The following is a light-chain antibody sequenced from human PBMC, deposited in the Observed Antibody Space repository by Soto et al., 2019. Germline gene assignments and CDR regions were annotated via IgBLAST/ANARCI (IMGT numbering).Light chain of an antibody. J-gene: IGKJ4*01. CDR2: TAS. CDR1: QGISSW. CDR3: QQADSFPLT. V-gene: IGKV1D-12*01. Sequence: IQMTQSPSSVSASVGDRVTTTCRASQGISSWLAWYQQKAGEAPSLLIYTASTLQSGVPSRFSASGSGTRFTLTISSLQPEDFATYYCQQADSFPLTFGGGTKVDIK.